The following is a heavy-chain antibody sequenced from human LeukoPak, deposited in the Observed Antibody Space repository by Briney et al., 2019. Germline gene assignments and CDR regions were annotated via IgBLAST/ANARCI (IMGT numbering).Heavy chain of an antibody. Sequence: GGSLRLSCAASGFTFNTHAMSWVRQAPGKGLEWVANIKQDGSEKYYVDSVKGRFTISRDNAKNSLSLQMNNLRAEDTAVYYCARDKYYDRYFDSWGQGTLVTVSS. D-gene: IGHD3-22*01. CDR2: IKQDGSEK. V-gene: IGHV3-7*01. CDR3: ARDKYYDRYFDS. J-gene: IGHJ4*02. CDR1: GFTFNTHA.